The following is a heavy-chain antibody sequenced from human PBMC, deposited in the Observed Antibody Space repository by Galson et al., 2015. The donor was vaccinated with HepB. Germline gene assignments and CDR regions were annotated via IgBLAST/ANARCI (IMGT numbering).Heavy chain of an antibody. J-gene: IGHJ4*02. V-gene: IGHV1-69*06. CDR3: AREGDGAYFDY. Sequence: SVKVSCKASGGTFRNDLINWVRQAPGQGLEWMGGIVPIIGTGNYAQRFQGRVTITADKASSTTFMELSSLKSDDTAIYYCAREGDGAYFDYWGQGTLVSVSS. CDR1: GGTFRNDL. D-gene: IGHD3-16*01. CDR2: IVPIIGTG.